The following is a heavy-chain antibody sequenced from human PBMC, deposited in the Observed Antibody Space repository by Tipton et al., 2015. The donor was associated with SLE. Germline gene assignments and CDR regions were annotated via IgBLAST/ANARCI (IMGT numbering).Heavy chain of an antibody. D-gene: IGHD3-10*01. CDR3: ARDGDYYGSGMYYKGWFDP. CDR2: IYHSGST. Sequence: LRLSCPVSGYSITSGYYWGWIRQPPGKGLEWIGSIYHSGSTYYNPSLKSRVTISVDTSKNQFSLKLTSVTAADTAVYFRARDGDYYGSGMYYKGWFDPWGQGTLVTVSS. CDR1: GYSITSGYY. J-gene: IGHJ5*02. V-gene: IGHV4-38-2*02.